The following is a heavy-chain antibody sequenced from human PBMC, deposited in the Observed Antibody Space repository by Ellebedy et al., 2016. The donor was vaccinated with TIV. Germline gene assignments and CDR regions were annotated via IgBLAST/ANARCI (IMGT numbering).Heavy chain of an antibody. D-gene: IGHD1-1*01. CDR3: ARSRNGYGPPLDY. V-gene: IGHV6-1*01. CDR2: TYYRSKWYN. Sequence: SQTLSLTCAISGDSVSSIRCAWNWIRQSPSGGLEWLGRTYYRSKWYNEYAVSVQSRITINPDTSKNQFSLQLTSVTPEDTAFYYCARSRNGYGPPLDYWGQGTLVTVSS. CDR1: GDSVSSIRCA. J-gene: IGHJ4*02.